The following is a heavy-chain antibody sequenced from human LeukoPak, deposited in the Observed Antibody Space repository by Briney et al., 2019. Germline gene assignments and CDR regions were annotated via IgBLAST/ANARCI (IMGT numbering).Heavy chain of an antibody. CDR2: GDYSGGT. D-gene: IGHD6-19*01. J-gene: IGHJ4*02. Sequence: LGTLSLTCTVSGDSFSSVTDYWAWIRQPPGKGLEWIASGDYSGGTYSHPSLESRVAISADMSKNQFSLKPTSVPGADTAVYYCAGERGEEYSSGWYKRNYFDNWGQGIRVTVSS. CDR3: AGERGEEYSSGWYKRNYFDN. CDR1: GDSFSSVTDY. V-gene: IGHV4-39*07.